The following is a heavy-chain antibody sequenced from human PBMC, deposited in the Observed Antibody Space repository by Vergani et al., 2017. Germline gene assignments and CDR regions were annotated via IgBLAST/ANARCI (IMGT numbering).Heavy chain of an antibody. J-gene: IGHJ3*02. CDR1: GFTFSTYA. Sequence: EVQLLESGGGLVHLGGSLRLSCAASGFTFSTYALTWVRQAPGKGLEWVSFISGSGGGTYYADSVKGRFTISRDNSKNTLYLQMNSLRAEDTAVYYCAKDAVYTSGWDPFDIWGQGTMVTVSS. CDR2: ISGSGGGT. CDR3: AKDAVYTSGWDPFDI. V-gene: IGHV3-23*01. D-gene: IGHD6-19*01.